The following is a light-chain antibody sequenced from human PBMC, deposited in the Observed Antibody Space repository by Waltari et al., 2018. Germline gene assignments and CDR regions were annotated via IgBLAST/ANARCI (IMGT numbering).Light chain of an antibody. CDR3: QQYGSSQT. V-gene: IGKV3-20*01. J-gene: IGKJ1*01. Sequence: ENVLTLSPGTLSLSPGERATLSCRASQSVSSRYLAWYQQKPGKAPRLLSYGASSRATGIPDRFSGSGSGTDFTLTISRLEPEDFAVYYCQQYGSSQTFGQGTKVEIK. CDR1: QSVSSRY. CDR2: GAS.